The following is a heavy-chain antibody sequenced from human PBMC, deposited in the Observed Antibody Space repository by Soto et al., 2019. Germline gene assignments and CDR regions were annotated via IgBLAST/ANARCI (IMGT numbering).Heavy chain of an antibody. V-gene: IGHV6-1*01. CDR3: ARSEEDSDYYYYGMDV. D-gene: IGHD2-15*01. Sequence: PSQTLSLPCVGSGDTVSSNSVAWNWVRQSPSRGLEWLGRTYYRSRWYSDYAVSVRSRIDINADTSKNQASLQLNSVTPEDTAVYYCARSEEDSDYYYYGMDVWGQGTTVTVSS. CDR1: GDTVSSNSVA. CDR2: TYYRSRWYS. J-gene: IGHJ6*02.